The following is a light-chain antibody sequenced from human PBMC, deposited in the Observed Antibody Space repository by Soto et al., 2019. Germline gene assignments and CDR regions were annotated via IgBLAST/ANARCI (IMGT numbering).Light chain of an antibody. Sequence: AIRMTQSPSSFSASTGDRVTITSRASQGISSYLASYQQKPGKAPKLLIYAASTLQSGVPSRFSGSESGTDFTLPISRLQSEDFATYYCQQYYSYPHMFRQGTKVEIK. CDR1: QGISSY. CDR2: AAS. V-gene: IGKV1-8*01. J-gene: IGKJ1*01. CDR3: QQYYSYPHM.